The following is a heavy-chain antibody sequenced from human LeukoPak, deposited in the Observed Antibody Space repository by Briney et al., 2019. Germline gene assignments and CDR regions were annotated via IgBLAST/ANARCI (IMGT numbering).Heavy chain of an antibody. CDR3: AREVAVGIGAYNF. CDR1: GFTFTSFY. Sequence: HPGGSLRLSCVASGFTFTSFYTSWVRQAPGKGLEWVANINLDGSEQYYVDSVKGRFTISRDNAKNSLYLQMNSLWAEDTAVYYCAREVAVGIGAYNFWGQGTLVTVSS. CDR2: INLDGSEQ. J-gene: IGHJ4*02. D-gene: IGHD6-13*01. V-gene: IGHV3-7*01.